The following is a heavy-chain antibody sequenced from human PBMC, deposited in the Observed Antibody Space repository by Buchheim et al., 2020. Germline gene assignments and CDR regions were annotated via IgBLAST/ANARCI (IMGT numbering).Heavy chain of an antibody. CDR2: IYYSGST. V-gene: IGHV4-39*01. D-gene: IGHD4-17*01. CDR3: ARHGVPWVTVTTGARNYFDY. CDR1: GGSISSSSYY. Sequence: QLQLQESGPGLVKPSETLSLTCTVSGGSISSSSYYWGWIRQPPGKGLEWIGSIYYSGSTYYNPSLKSRVTISVDTSKNQFSLKLSSVTAADTAVYYCARHGVPWVTVTTGARNYFDYWGQGTL. J-gene: IGHJ4*02.